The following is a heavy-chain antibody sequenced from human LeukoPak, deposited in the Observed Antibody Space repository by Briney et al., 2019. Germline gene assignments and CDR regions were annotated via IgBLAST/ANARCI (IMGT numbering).Heavy chain of an antibody. J-gene: IGHJ4*02. D-gene: IGHD4-11*01. V-gene: IGHV3-23*01. Sequence: GRSLRLSCAASGFTFSSYAMSWVRQAPGKGLEWVSAISGSGGSTYYADSMKGRFTISRDNSKNTLYLQMNSLRAEDTAVYYCAKLGSRAVTTGTTFDYWGQGTLVTVSS. CDR3: AKLGSRAVTTGTTFDY. CDR2: ISGSGGST. CDR1: GFTFSSYA.